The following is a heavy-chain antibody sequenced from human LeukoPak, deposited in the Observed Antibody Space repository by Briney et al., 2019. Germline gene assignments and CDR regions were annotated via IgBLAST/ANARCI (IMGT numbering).Heavy chain of an antibody. V-gene: IGHV1-18*01. CDR1: GHTFVSYG. CDR3: ARRFRSSVSCYDDDAFDV. J-gene: IGHJ3*01. Sequence: EASVKVSCKASGHTFVSYGISWVRQAPGQGLEWMGWISGYNGKINYAQKFQGRVTMTTDTSTSTAYLELRSLTSEDTAVYYCARRFRSSVSCYDDDAFDVWGRGTLVTVSS. CDR2: ISGYNGKI. D-gene: IGHD2-2*01.